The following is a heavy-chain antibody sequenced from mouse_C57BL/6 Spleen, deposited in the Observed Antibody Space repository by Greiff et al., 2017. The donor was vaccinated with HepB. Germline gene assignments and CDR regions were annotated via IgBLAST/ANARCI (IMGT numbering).Heavy chain of an antibody. J-gene: IGHJ2*01. V-gene: IGHV1-61*01. CDR3: ASDYDYDFDY. CDR1: GYTFTSYW. CDR2: IYPSDSET. Sequence: VQLQQPGAELVRPGSSVKLSCKASGYTFTSYWMDWVKQRPGQGLEWIGNIYPSDSETQYNQKFKDKATLTVDKSSSTAYMQPSSLTSEDSAVYYFASDYDYDFDYWGQGTTLTVSS. D-gene: IGHD2-4*01.